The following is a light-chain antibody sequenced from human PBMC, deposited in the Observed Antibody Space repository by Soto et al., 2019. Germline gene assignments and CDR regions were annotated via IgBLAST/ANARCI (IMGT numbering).Light chain of an antibody. CDR2: GSS. Sequence: DIVVTQSPATLSASPGEIVTLSFRASQFVSSRLAWYQQRPGQVPRLLIYGSSNRATGIPARFSGSASGTDFTLTISSLEPEDFAVYYCQQHFNGPITFGQGTRLEI. CDR1: QFVSSR. J-gene: IGKJ5*01. V-gene: IGKV3-11*01. CDR3: QQHFNGPIT.